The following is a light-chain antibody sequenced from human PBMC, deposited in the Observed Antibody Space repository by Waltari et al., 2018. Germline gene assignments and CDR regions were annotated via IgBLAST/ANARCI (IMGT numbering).Light chain of an antibody. Sequence: QSVLTQPPSVSAAPGQKVTIPCSGSSSNIGNNYVSWYQQLPGRAPKLFIYENNKRPSGIPDRFSGSNAGTSATLGITGLQTGDEADYYCGTWDSSLSALVFGGGTNLTVL. CDR3: GTWDSSLSALV. J-gene: IGLJ2*01. V-gene: IGLV1-51*02. CDR2: ENN. CDR1: SSNIGNNY.